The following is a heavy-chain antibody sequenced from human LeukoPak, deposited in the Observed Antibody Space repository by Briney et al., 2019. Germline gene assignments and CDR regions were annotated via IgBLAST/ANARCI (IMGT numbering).Heavy chain of an antibody. V-gene: IGHV4-4*07. CDR3: ARDHLYSSGWFDY. D-gene: IGHD6-19*01. CDR2: IYTSGST. Sequence: PSETLSLTCTVSGGSISSYSWSWIRPPAGKGLEWIGRIYTSGSTNYNPSLKSRVTMSVDTSKSQFSLKLSSVTAADTAIYYCARDHLYSSGWFDYWGQGTLVTVSS. CDR1: GGSISSYS. J-gene: IGHJ4*02.